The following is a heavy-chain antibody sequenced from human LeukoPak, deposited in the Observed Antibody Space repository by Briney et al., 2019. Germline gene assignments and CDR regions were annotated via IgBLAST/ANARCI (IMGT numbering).Heavy chain of an antibody. D-gene: IGHD2-21*01. V-gene: IGHV1-24*01. J-gene: IGHJ4*02. CDR1: GYTLTELS. CDR3: ATTPIVVVIAPSYYFDY. Sequence: ASVKVSCKVSGYTLTELSMHWVRQAPGKGLEWMGGFDPEDGETIYAQKFQGRVTMTEDTSTDTAYMELSSLRSEDTAVYYCATTPIVVVIAPSYYFDYWGQGTLVTVSS. CDR2: FDPEDGET.